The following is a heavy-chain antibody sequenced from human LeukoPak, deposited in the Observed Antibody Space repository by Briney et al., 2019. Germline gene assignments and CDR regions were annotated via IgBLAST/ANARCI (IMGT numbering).Heavy chain of an antibody. J-gene: IGHJ4*02. CDR3: ARHGQFSSGWNLFDY. CDR2: IYYSGRT. D-gene: IGHD6-19*01. CDR1: GGSISSSTYS. V-gene: IGHV4-39*01. Sequence: PSETLSLTCSVSGGSISSSTYSWGWIRQPPGKGLEYIGSIYYSGRTYYNPSLKSRVTISVDTSKNQFSLKLSSVTAADTAVYYCARHGQFSSGWNLFDYWGQGTLVTVSS.